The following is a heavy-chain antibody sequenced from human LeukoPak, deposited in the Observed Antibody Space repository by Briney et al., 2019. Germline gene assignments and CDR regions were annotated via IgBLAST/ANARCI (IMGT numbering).Heavy chain of an antibody. V-gene: IGHV4-39*07. CDR2: IYYSGST. CDR3: ARCIAAAGLN. D-gene: IGHD6-13*01. J-gene: IGHJ4*02. CDR1: GGSISSSSYY. Sequence: PSETLSLTCTVSGGSISSSSYYWGWIRQPPGKGLEWIGSIYYSGSTYYNPSLKSRVTISVDTSKNQFSLKLSSVTAADTAVYYCARCIAAAGLNWGQGTLVTVSS.